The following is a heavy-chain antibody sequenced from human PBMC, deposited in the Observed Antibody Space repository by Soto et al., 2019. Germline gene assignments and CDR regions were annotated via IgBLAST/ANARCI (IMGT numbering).Heavy chain of an antibody. D-gene: IGHD2-2*01. Sequence: QVQLVQSGAEVKKPGSSVTVACKASGGTFSSYFINWVRQAPGQGLEWVGGIIPVFGTTNYGEKFRGRVTITADESTSTAYMELSSLRSDDTAIYSCATEMSSVAAAYYYYGLDVWGQGTTVTVTS. CDR1: GGTFSSYF. J-gene: IGHJ6*02. V-gene: IGHV1-69*01. CDR3: ATEMSSVAAAYYYYGLDV. CDR2: IIPVFGTT.